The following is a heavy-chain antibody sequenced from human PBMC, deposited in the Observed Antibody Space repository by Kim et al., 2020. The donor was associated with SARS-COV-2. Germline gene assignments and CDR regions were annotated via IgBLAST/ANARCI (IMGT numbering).Heavy chain of an antibody. CDR3: ASLMWFGELWYDY. D-gene: IGHD3-10*01. V-gene: IGHV4-39*01. Sequence: YNPSLKGRVTISVDTSKNQFSLKLSSVTAADTAVYYCASLMWFGELWYDYWGQGTLVTVSS. J-gene: IGHJ4*02.